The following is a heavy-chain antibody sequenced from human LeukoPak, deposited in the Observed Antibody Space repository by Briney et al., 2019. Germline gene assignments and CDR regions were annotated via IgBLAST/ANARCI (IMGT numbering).Heavy chain of an antibody. V-gene: IGHV1-18*01. D-gene: IGHD3-22*01. J-gene: IGHJ4*02. CDR1: GYTFTTYG. Sequence: ASVKVSCKASGYTFTTYGISWVRQAPGQRLEWMGWIRAYNGNTNYAQKLQGRVTMTTDTSTSTAYMELRSLRSDDTAVYYCARGGTYYYDSSGYYEALDCWGQGTLVTVSS. CDR3: ARGGTYYYDSSGYYEALDC. CDR2: IRAYNGNT.